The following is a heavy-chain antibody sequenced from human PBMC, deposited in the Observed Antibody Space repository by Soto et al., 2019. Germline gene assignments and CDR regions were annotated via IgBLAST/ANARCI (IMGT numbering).Heavy chain of an antibody. CDR3: ARIDTLTYHNTRGTDLDF. CDR2: IIPVFNAA. D-gene: IGHD3-16*01. Sequence: QVQLVQSGAEVKKPGSSVRVSCKVSGGTFGSHTFTWVRQAPGQGLEWMGEIIPVFNAANYAQRFQDRVTITEDRSATTVYVELRRLTSADTATYYCARIDTLTYHNTRGTDLDFWGQGTLVIVSS. J-gene: IGHJ4*02. V-gene: IGHV1-69*06. CDR1: GGTFGSHT.